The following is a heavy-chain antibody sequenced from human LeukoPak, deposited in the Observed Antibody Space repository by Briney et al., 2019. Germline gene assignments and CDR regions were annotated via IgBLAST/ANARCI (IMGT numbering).Heavy chain of an antibody. CDR2: IYYSGST. Sequence: SETLSLTCTVSGGSISSSSYYWGWIRQPPGKGLEWIGSIYYSGSTYYNPSLKSRVTISVDTSKNQFSLKPSSVTAADTAVYYCARHVNIVVVVAAPYYYYMDVWGKGTTVTVSS. CDR1: GGSISSSSYY. D-gene: IGHD2-15*01. V-gene: IGHV4-39*01. J-gene: IGHJ6*03. CDR3: ARHVNIVVVVAAPYYYYMDV.